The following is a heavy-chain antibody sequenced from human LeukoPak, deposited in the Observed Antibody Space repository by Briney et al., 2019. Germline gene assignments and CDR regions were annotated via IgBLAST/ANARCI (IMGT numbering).Heavy chain of an antibody. D-gene: IGHD3-9*01. CDR3: ARDVDWILFDY. V-gene: IGHV3-74*01. CDR1: GFTFSTYW. CDR2: VNREGTTS. Sequence: GGSLRLSCAASGFTFSTYWIHWVRQVPGKGLVWVSRVNREGTTSAYADSVKGRFTISRDNDKNTLYLQMNSLRVEDTAVYCCARDVDWILFDYWGQGTLVTVSS. J-gene: IGHJ4*02.